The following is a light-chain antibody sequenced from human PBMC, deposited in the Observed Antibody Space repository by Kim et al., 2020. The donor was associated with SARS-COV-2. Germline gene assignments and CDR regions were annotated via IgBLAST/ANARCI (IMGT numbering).Light chain of an antibody. CDR2: ETS. CDR3: QEYGNSRT. Sequence: EIVLTQSPGTLSLSPGERATLSCRASQTVSSSYLAWYQQKPGQAPRLLIYETSSRPTGIPDRFSGGGSGTDFTLTIARLEPEDFAVYYCQEYGNSRTFGQGTKLET. CDR1: QTVSSSY. V-gene: IGKV3-20*01. J-gene: IGKJ2*01.